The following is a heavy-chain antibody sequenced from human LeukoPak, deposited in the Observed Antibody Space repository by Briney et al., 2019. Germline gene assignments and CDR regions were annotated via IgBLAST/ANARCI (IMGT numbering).Heavy chain of an antibody. Sequence: RASVKVSCKASGYTFTGYYMHWVRQAPGQGLEWMGWINPNSGGTNCAQKFQGWVTMTRDTSISTAYMELSRLRSDDTAVYYCARGAYSSSWYKSEFYPVKYGMDVWGQGTTVTVSS. CDR1: GYTFTGYY. D-gene: IGHD6-13*01. J-gene: IGHJ6*02. V-gene: IGHV1-2*04. CDR2: INPNSGGT. CDR3: ARGAYSSSWYKSEFYPVKYGMDV.